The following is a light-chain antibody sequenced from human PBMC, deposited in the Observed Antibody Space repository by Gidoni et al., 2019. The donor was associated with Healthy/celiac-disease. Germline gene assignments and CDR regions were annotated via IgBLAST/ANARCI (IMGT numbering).Light chain of an antibody. V-gene: IGLV1-44*01. J-gene: IGLJ1*01. Sequence: QSVLTQPPSASGTPGQRVTISCSGSSSNIGSNTVNWYQQLPGTAPKLLISSNHQRPSGVPDRFSGSQSGTSASLAIRGLQSEDEADYYCAAWDDSLNGYVFGTGTKVTVL. CDR3: AAWDDSLNGYV. CDR1: SSNIGSNT. CDR2: SNH.